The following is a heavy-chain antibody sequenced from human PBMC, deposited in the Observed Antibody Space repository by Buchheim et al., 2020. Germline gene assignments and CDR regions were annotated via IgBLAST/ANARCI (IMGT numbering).Heavy chain of an antibody. V-gene: IGHV4-34*01. CDR1: GGSSSGYY. J-gene: IGHJ5*02. Sequence: QVQLQQWGAGLLKPSETLSLTCAVYGGSSSGYYWSWIRQPPGKGLEWIGEINHSGSTNYNPSLKSRVTISVDTSKNQFSLKLSSVTAADTAVYYCARGSGWYSNGGFDPWGQGTL. CDR2: INHSGST. D-gene: IGHD6-19*01. CDR3: ARGSGWYSNGGFDP.